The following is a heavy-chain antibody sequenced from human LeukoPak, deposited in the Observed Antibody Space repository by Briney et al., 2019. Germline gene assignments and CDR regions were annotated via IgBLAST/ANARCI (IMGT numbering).Heavy chain of an antibody. CDR2: IYSGCST. V-gene: IGHV3-66*02. D-gene: IGHD1-26*01. CDR3: ARETYSGSSGPFDS. J-gene: IGHJ4*02. Sequence: GGSLRLSCAASGFTVSSNYTSWVRQAPGKGLEWVSVIYSGCSTYYADSGKCRFTISRDNSKTTLYLQMTSLRAEDTAVYYCARETYSGSSGPFDSWGQGTLVTVSS. CDR1: GFTVSSNY.